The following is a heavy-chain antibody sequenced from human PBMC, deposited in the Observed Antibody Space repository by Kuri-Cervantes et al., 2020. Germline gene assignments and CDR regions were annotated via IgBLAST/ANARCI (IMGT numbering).Heavy chain of an antibody. CDR2: INPNSGGT. Sequence: ASVKVSCKASGYTFTGYYMIWVRQAPGQGLEWMGWINPNSGGTKFAQKFQGRVTMTRDTSISTAYMELSSLRSEDTAVYYCAREGGASEYYFDSWGQGTLVTVSS. J-gene: IGHJ4*02. D-gene: IGHD3-16*01. V-gene: IGHV1-2*02. CDR1: GYTFTGYY. CDR3: AREGGASEYYFDS.